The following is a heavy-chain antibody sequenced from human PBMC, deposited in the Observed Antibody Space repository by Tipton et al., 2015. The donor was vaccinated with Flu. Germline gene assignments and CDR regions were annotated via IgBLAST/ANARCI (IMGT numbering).Heavy chain of an antibody. V-gene: IGHV4-39*07. Sequence: TLSLTCTVSGASLRSSSYYWGWIRQPQGKGLEWIATIIQSGNAYYNPSLRSRVTISVDTTKNLFSLNLSSVTATDTAVYYCARALNSGREYTFDIWGRGTVVTVSS. D-gene: IGHD1-26*01. CDR3: ARALNSGREYTFDI. CDR1: GASLRSSSYY. J-gene: IGHJ3*02. CDR2: IIQSGNA.